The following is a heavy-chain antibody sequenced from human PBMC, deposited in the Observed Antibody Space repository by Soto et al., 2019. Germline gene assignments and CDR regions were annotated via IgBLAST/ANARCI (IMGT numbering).Heavy chain of an antibody. CDR1: GFTFKSYA. Sequence: GSLRLSCAASGFTFKSYAIHWVRQAPGKGLEWVAVISSDGNTEYYAHAVKGRFTISRDNYMTTVSLQMNSLSIDDTAVYFCARARRVGATYFDYWGRGTLVTVSS. D-gene: IGHD1-26*01. CDR3: ARARRVGATYFDY. V-gene: IGHV3-30-3*01. J-gene: IGHJ4*02. CDR2: ISSDGNTE.